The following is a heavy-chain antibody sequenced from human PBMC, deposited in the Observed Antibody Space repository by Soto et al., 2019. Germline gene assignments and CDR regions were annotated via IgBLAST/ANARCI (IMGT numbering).Heavy chain of an antibody. CDR3: ARVGYDYVWGSYRYKGSDY. Sequence: GESLKISCAASGFTFSSYSMNWVRQAPGKGLEWVSSISSSSSYIYYADSVKGRFTISRDNAKNSLYLQMNSLRAEDTAVYYCARVGYDYVWGSYRYKGSDYWGQGTLVTVSS. CDR1: GFTFSSYS. CDR2: ISSSSSYI. V-gene: IGHV3-21*01. D-gene: IGHD3-16*02. J-gene: IGHJ4*02.